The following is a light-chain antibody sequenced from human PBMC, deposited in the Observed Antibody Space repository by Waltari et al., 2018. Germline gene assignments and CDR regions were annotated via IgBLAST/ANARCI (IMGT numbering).Light chain of an antibody. CDR1: SPNIGSNY. V-gene: IGLV1-47*01. J-gene: IGLJ3*02. Sequence: QSVLTQPPSASGTPGQKVTISCSGSSPNIGSNYVYWYQQVPGMAPNLLSYRNNQRPSGVPERLAGFESGTSHSLAISGLRSEDEADYYCAAWDDSLSGWVFGGGTKLTVL. CDR3: AAWDDSLSGWV. CDR2: RNN.